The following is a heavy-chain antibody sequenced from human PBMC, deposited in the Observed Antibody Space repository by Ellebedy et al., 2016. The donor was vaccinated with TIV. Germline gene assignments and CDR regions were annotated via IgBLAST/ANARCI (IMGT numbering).Heavy chain of an antibody. J-gene: IGHJ4*02. V-gene: IGHV4-59*08. CDR3: ARPPMGKTAPLEY. CDR1: GGSISGYY. CDR2: SGNA. Sequence: SETLSLXXAISGGSISGYYWTWIRQPPGKGLEWIGLSGNANYNPSLRSRVTISMDTSKNQFSLKLSSVTPADTAVYYCARPPMGKTAPLEYWGLGTLVTVSS. D-gene: IGHD3-10*01.